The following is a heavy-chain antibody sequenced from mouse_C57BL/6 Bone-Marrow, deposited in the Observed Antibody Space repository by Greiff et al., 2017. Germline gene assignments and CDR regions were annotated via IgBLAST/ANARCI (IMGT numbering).Heavy chain of an antibody. CDR1: GYSITSGYY. Sequence: VQLKQSGPGLVKPSQSLSLTCSVTGYSITSGYYWNWIRQFPGNKLEWMGYISYDGSHNYNPSLKNRISITRDTSKNQFFLKLNSVTTEDTATYYCARALDYGSSLDYWGQGTTLTVSS. J-gene: IGHJ2*01. V-gene: IGHV3-6*01. CDR3: ARALDYGSSLDY. D-gene: IGHD1-1*01. CDR2: ISYDGSH.